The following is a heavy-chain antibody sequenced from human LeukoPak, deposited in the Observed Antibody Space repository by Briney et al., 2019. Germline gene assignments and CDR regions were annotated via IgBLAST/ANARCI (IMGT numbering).Heavy chain of an antibody. D-gene: IGHD6-25*01. CDR1: GFTFSDYY. CDR3: ARDSGGGYFDF. V-gene: IGHV3-11*04. J-gene: IGHJ4*02. CDR2: ISTSGSST. Sequence: KPGGSLRLSCAASGFTFSDYYMTWIRQGPGKGLEWVSYISTSGSSTYYADSVEGRFTISRDNAKNSLYLQMNSLRPEGTALYYCARDSGGGYFDFWGQGTLVTVSS.